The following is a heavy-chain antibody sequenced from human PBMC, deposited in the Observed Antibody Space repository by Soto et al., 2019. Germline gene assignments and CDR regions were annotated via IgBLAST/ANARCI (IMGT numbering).Heavy chain of an antibody. CDR2: IYHSGTT. Sequence: LQLQESGSGLVKPSQTLSLTCAVSGGSISSGPYSWSWIRQPPGKGLEWIGYIYHSGTTYYSPSLKSRVIISVDRSRKQFSLELTSVTAADTAVYYCARYDATGYYFLDWGQGTLVTVSS. V-gene: IGHV4-30-2*01. D-gene: IGHD3-22*01. J-gene: IGHJ4*02. CDR1: GGSISSGPYS. CDR3: ARYDATGYYFLD.